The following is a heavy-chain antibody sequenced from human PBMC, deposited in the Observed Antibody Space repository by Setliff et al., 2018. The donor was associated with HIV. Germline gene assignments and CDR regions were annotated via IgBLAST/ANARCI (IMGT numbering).Heavy chain of an antibody. D-gene: IGHD6-25*01. CDR1: GDSISSGSNY. CDR3: ARGVAAAATHDAFDI. Sequence: TLSLTCTVSGDSISSGSNYWSWIRQPAGKGLEWIGRIYTSGPRYNPSLENRVTISVDTSKSQFFLMLSSVTAADRAVYYCARGVAAAATHDAFDIWGQGTMVIVSS. CDR2: IYTSGP. J-gene: IGHJ3*02. V-gene: IGHV4-61*02.